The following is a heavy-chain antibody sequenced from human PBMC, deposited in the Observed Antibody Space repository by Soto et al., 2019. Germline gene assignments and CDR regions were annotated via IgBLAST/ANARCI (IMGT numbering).Heavy chain of an antibody. V-gene: IGHV3-23*01. CDR3: ASGRGLLLASN. CDR1: GFAFSNFA. D-gene: IGHD1-26*01. J-gene: IGHJ3*01. Sequence: EAQLLESGGGLVQPGGSLRLSCAASGFAFSNFAMSWVRQAPGKGLEWVSAIGSGSRGTHYAESVEDRFTISRDDSKNTLYLQMNSLRAEDTAVYYCASGRGLLLASNWGQGTMVTVSS. CDR2: IGSGSRGT.